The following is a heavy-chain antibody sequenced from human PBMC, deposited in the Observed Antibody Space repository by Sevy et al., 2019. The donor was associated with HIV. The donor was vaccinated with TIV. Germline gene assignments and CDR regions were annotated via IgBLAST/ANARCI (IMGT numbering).Heavy chain of an antibody. CDR1: GYKFTSYY. D-gene: IGHD3-22*01. Sequence: ASVKVSCKASGYKFTSYYMHWVRQAPGQGLEWMGIFNPDGGSTSYTQKLRGRVTMTGDTSTSTLYMELSSLRSEDTAFYYCARGGYYFDSNTPDLDYWGQGTLVTVSS. CDR3: ARGGYYFDSNTPDLDY. J-gene: IGHJ4*02. CDR2: FNPDGGST. V-gene: IGHV1-46*04.